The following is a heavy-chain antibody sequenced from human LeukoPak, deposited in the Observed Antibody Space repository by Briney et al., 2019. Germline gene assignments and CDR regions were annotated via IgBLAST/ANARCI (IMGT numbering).Heavy chain of an antibody. V-gene: IGHV4-38-2*01. CDR3: ARFDYVWGSHGMHAFDI. CDR1: GYSINTGYS. D-gene: IGHD3-16*01. Sequence: SETLSLTCGVSGYSINTGYSGGRTRQPAGKGLGWIGSINDGGRTTYNPSVKRRVTISLATSKNLFSLKLSSVTAADTAVYYCARFDYVWGSHGMHAFDIWGQGTLVTVSS. J-gene: IGHJ3*02. CDR2: INDGGRT.